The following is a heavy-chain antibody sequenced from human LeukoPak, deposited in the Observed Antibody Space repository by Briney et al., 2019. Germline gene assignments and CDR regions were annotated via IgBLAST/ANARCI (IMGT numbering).Heavy chain of an antibody. V-gene: IGHV1-8*01. CDR2: MNPNSGNT. J-gene: IGHJ6*02. CDR1: GYTFTSYD. CDR3: ARGFYYYGLDV. Sequence: ASVKVSCKASGYTFTSYDINWVRQATGQGLEWMGWMNPNSGNTGYAQKFQGRVTMTRSTSIDTAYMELNTLTSDDTAAYYCARGFYYYGLDVWGQGTTVTVSS.